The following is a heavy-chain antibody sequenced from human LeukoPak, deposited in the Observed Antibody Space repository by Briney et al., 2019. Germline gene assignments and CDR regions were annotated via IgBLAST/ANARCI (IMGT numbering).Heavy chain of an antibody. J-gene: IGHJ4*02. CDR3: AREVAVAEPYYFDY. D-gene: IGHD6-19*01. Sequence: SGGSLRLSCAASGFTFSSYAMHWVRQAPGKGLEWVAVISYDGSNKYYADSVKDRFTISRDNSKNALYLQMNSLRAEDTAVYYCAREVAVAEPYYFDYWGQGTLVTVSS. V-gene: IGHV3-30*04. CDR1: GFTFSSYA. CDR2: ISYDGSNK.